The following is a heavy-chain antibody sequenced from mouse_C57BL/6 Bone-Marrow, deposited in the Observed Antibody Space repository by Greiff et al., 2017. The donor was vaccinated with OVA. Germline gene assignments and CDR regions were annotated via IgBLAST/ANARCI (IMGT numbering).Heavy chain of an antibody. Sequence: EVMLVESGPGLVKPSQTVFLTCTVTGISITTGNYRWSWIRQFPGNKLEWIGYIYYSGTITYNPSLTSRPTITRDTPKNQFFLEMNSLTAEDTATYDCAIYEYDVGWFAYWGQGTLVTVSA. CDR1: GISITTGNYR. J-gene: IGHJ3*01. CDR3: AIYEYDVGWFAY. V-gene: IGHV3-5*01. CDR2: IYYSGTI. D-gene: IGHD2-4*01.